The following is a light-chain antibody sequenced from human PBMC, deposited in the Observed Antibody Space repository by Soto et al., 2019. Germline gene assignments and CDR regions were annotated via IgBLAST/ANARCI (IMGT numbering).Light chain of an antibody. CDR2: DVT. Sequence: QSALTQPASVSGSPGQSITISCTGTSSDVGGYDYVSWYQQHPGKAPKLMIYDVTNRPSAVSNRFSGSKSGNTASLTISGLQAEDEADYFCSSYTTIGTYVLFGGGTKLTVL. CDR3: SSYTTIGTYVL. CDR1: SSDVGGYDY. J-gene: IGLJ2*01. V-gene: IGLV2-14*01.